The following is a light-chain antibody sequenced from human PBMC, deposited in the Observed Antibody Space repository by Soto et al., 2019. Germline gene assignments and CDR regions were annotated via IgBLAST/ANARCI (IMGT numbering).Light chain of an antibody. CDR2: AAS. CDR1: QGIASF. J-gene: IGKJ2*01. Sequence: DIQLTQSPSFLSASVGDRVTITCRASQGIASFLAWYQQKPGEAPKLLIYAASTLQTGVPSRFSGGRSGPVYTLTISSLQPDDFATYYCQQLNSYPYTFAQGTKLEIK. CDR3: QQLNSYPYT. V-gene: IGKV1-9*01.